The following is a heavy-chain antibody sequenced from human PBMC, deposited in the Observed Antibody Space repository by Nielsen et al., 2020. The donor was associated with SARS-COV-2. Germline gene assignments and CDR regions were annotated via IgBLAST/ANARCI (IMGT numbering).Heavy chain of an antibody. V-gene: IGHV1-2*04. CDR2: INPNSGGT. D-gene: IGHD3-22*01. J-gene: IGHJ5*02. CDR3: ARGSWGYYDTSGYYSTWLDP. CDR1: GGTFSSYA. Sequence: ASVKVSCKASGGTFSSYAISWVRQAPGQGLEWMGWINPNSGGTNYAQKFQGWVTMTRDTSISTAYMELSRLRSDDTAVYYCARGSWGYYDTSGYYSTWLDPWGQGTLVTVSS.